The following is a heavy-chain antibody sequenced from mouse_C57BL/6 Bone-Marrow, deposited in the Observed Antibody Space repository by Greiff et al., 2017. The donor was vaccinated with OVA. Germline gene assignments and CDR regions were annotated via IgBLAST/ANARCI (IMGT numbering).Heavy chain of an antibody. D-gene: IGHD1-1*01. CDR3: AFYYGSSYRYFDV. V-gene: IGHV1-39*01. CDR1: GYSFTDYN. J-gene: IGHJ1*03. Sequence: VQLQQSGPELVKPGASVKISCKASGYSFTDYNMNWVNQSNGKSLEWIGVINPNYGTTSYNHKFKGKATLTVDQSSSTAYMQLNSLTSEDSAVYYCAFYYGSSYRYFDVWGTGTTVTVSS. CDR2: INPNYGTT.